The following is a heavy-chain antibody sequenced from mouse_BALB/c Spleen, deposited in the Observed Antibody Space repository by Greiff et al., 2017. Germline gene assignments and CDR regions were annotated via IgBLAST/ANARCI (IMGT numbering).Heavy chain of an antibody. V-gene: IGHV14-1*02. Sequence: VQLKQSGAELVRPGALVKLSCKASGFNIKDYYMHWVKQRPEQGLEWIGWIDPENGNTIYDPKFQGKASITADTSSNTAYLQLSSLTSEDTAVYYCARTGSLYYYAMDYWGQGTSVTVSS. D-gene: IGHD4-1*01. CDR1: GFNIKDYY. CDR2: IDPENGNT. CDR3: ARTGSLYYYAMDY. J-gene: IGHJ4*01.